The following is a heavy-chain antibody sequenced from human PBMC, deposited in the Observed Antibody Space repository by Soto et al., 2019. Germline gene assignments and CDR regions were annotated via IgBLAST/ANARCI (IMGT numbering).Heavy chain of an antibody. V-gene: IGHV1-69*01. Sequence: QVQLVQSGAEVKKPGSSVKVSCTASGGSFGTYGLTWVRQAPGQGLEWMAASIPVLNSAQYAQAFQGRLNITADEYSRTDYMELAGLRSDDSAISYCARPAYGDFWGGDQHSPLHQWGQCTVVTVSS. CDR2: SIPVLNSA. CDR3: ARPAYGDFWGGDQHSPLHQ. CDR1: GGSFGTYG. J-gene: IGHJ1*01. D-gene: IGHD3-3*01.